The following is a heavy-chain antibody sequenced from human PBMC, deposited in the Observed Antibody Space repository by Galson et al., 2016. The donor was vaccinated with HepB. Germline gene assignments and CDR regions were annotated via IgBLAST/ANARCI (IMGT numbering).Heavy chain of an antibody. V-gene: IGHV3-30*04. CDR1: GFDFNDYA. CDR2: ISYDGRNT. Sequence: SLRLSCAASGFDFNDYAMHWVRQAPGKGLEWVAIISYDGRNTHNADSVKGRLTISRDSSNNTVFLQMNSLRPEDTAVYYCARGYSGYCSDPSCYYFDCWGQGTLVTVSS. D-gene: IGHD2-2*03. CDR3: ARGYSGYCSDPSCYYFDC. J-gene: IGHJ4*02.